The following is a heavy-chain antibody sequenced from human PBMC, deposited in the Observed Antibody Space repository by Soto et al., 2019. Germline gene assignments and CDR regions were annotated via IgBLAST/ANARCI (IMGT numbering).Heavy chain of an antibody. CDR1: GYTFTSYD. CDR3: ARPFVEPGIEAPGTPEDAVDI. J-gene: IGHJ3*02. D-gene: IGHD6-13*01. Sequence: ASVKVSCKASGYTFTSYDINWVRQATGQGLEWMGWMNPNSGNTGYAQKFQGRVTMTRNTSISTAYMELSSLRSGDTAVYYCARPFVEPGIEAPGTPEDAVDIWGQ. CDR2: MNPNSGNT. V-gene: IGHV1-8*01.